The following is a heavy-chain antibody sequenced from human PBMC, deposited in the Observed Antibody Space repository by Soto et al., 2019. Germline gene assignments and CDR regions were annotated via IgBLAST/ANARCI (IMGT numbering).Heavy chain of an antibody. Sequence: GGSLRLSCAASGFTFTRYSMNWVRQAPGKGLEWVSSISSTTNYIYYADSVKGRFTISRDNAKNSLYLQMNSLRAEDTAVYYCARDRGLGAFDYWGQGTLVTVSS. V-gene: IGHV3-21*01. CDR3: ARDRGLGAFDY. J-gene: IGHJ4*02. D-gene: IGHD1-26*01. CDR1: GFTFTRYS. CDR2: ISSTTNYI.